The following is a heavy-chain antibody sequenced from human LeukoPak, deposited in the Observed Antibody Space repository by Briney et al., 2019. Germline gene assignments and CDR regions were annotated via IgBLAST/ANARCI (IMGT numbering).Heavy chain of an antibody. Sequence: GGSLRLSCAASGFTFSSYGMHWVRQAPGKGLEWVAFIPYDGSNKYYADSVKGRCTISRDNSKNTVYLQMNSLRAEDTAVYYCAKDMDHDYDDYGFDYWGQGTPVTVSS. D-gene: IGHD4-17*01. CDR3: AKDMDHDYDDYGFDY. CDR1: GFTFSSYG. V-gene: IGHV3-30*02. CDR2: IPYDGSNK. J-gene: IGHJ4*02.